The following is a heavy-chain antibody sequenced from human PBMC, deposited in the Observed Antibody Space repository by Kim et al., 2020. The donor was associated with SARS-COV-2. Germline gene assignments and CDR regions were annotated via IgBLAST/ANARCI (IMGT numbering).Heavy chain of an antibody. CDR1: GYTFTSYY. CDR2: INPSGGST. J-gene: IGHJ6*02. V-gene: IGHV1-46*01. Sequence: ASVKVSCKASGYTFTSYYMHWVRQAPGQGLEWMGIINPSGGSTSYAQKFQGRVTMTRDTSTSTDYMELSSLRSEDTAVYYCARDLDSDCSSTSCYRFGKDRPLGGMDVWGQGTTVTVSS. D-gene: IGHD2-2*01. CDR3: ARDLDSDCSSTSCYRFGKDRPLGGMDV.